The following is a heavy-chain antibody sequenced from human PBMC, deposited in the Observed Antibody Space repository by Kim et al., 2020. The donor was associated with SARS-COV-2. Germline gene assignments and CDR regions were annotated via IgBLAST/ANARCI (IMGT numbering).Heavy chain of an antibody. J-gene: IGHJ5*02. Sequence: SQTLSLTCAISGDAVSSNSAAWNWIRQSPSRGLEWLGRTYYRSKWSNDYAVPVKSRITIDPDTSKNQFSLHLNSVTPEDTAVYYCARAVAGRNWFDPWGQGTLVTVSS. CDR2: TYYRSKWSN. CDR3: ARAVAGRNWFDP. V-gene: IGHV6-1*01. CDR1: GDAVSSNSAA. D-gene: IGHD6-19*01.